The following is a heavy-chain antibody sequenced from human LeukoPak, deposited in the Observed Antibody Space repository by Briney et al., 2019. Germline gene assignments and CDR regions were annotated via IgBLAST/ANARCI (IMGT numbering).Heavy chain of an antibody. J-gene: IGHJ4*02. Sequence: ASVKVSCKVSGYTLTELSMHWVRQAPGKGVEWMGGFDPEDGETIYAQKFQGRVTMTEDTSTDTAYMELSSLRSEDTAVYYCATHLRSYYYDSSGPPYYFDYWGQGTLVTVSS. CDR1: GYTLTELS. CDR2: FDPEDGET. CDR3: ATHLRSYYYDSSGPPYYFDY. D-gene: IGHD3-22*01. V-gene: IGHV1-24*01.